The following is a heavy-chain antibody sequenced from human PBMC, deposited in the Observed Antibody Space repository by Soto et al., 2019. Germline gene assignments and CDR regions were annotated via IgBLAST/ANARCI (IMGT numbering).Heavy chain of an antibody. D-gene: IGHD2-15*01. J-gene: IGHJ5*02. CDR2: IYYSGST. Sequence: KPSETLSLTCTVSGGSISSYYWSWIRQPPGKGLEWIGYIYYSGSTNYNPSLKSRVTISVDTSKNQFSLKLSSVTAADTAVYYCARASCGGSCYPIPLPNWFDPWGQGTLVTVSS. CDR3: ARASCGGSCYPIPLPNWFDP. V-gene: IGHV4-59*01. CDR1: GGSISSYY.